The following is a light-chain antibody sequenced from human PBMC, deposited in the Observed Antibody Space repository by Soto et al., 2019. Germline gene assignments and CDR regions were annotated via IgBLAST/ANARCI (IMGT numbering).Light chain of an antibody. CDR1: QSVSSY. CDR3: QQRSNWIT. CDR2: EAS. J-gene: IGKJ5*01. Sequence: EIVLTQSPATLSLSPGERATLSCRASQSVSSYLAWYQQKPGQAPRLLIYEASNRATGIPARFSGSGSGTDFTLTISRLEPEDFAVYYCQQRSNWITFGQGTRLEIK. V-gene: IGKV3-11*01.